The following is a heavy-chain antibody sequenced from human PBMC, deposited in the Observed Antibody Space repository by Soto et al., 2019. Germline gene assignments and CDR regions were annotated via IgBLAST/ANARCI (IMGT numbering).Heavy chain of an antibody. CDR1: GYTFTSYG. CDR3: AVVVPAAMFGGNWFDP. Sequence: ASVKVSCKASGYTFTSYGISWVRQAPGQGLEWMGWISAYNGNTNYAQKLQGRVTMTTDTSTSTAYMELRSLRSDDTAVYYCAVVVPAAMFGGNWFDPWGQGTLVTVSS. J-gene: IGHJ5*02. D-gene: IGHD2-2*01. CDR2: ISAYNGNT. V-gene: IGHV1-18*01.